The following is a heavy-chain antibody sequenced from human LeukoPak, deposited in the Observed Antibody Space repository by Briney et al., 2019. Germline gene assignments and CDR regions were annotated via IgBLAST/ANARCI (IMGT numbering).Heavy chain of an antibody. CDR2: ISSSSSYI. V-gene: IGHV3-21*01. Sequence: PGGSLRLSCAASGFTFSSYSMNWVRQAPGKGLEWVSSISSSSSYIYYADSVKGRFTISRDNAKNSLYLQMNSLRAEDTAVYYCARDFMVRGVNGYGMDVWGQGTTVTVSS. CDR3: ARDFMVRGVNGYGMDV. CDR1: GFTFSSYS. J-gene: IGHJ6*02. D-gene: IGHD3-10*01.